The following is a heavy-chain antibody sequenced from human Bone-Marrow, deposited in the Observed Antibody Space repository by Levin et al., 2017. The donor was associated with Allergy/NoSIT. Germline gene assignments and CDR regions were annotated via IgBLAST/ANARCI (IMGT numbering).Heavy chain of an antibody. V-gene: IGHV3-30-3*01. D-gene: IGHD2-21*01. J-gene: IGHJ4*02. CDR3: ARAYSYGVSPSLLFDY. CDR2: ISSDGATK. Sequence: GESLKISCVASGFIFSTYDVHWVRQAPGKGLEWVAVISSDGATKNYADSVKGRFTISRDNSKNTLYLQMNSLRGEDTAVYYCARAYSYGVSPSLLFDYWGQGTLVTVSS. CDR1: GFIFSTYD.